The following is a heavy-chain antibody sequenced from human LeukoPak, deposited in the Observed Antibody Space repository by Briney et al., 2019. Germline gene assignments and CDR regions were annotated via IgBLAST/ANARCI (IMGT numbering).Heavy chain of an antibody. CDR3: AKESAWLVHRGFDY. CDR2: IYSGGST. V-gene: IGHV3-53*01. J-gene: IGHJ4*02. D-gene: IGHD6-19*01. Sequence: GGSLRLSCAASGFTVSSNYMSWVRQAPGKGLEWVSVIYSGGSTYYADSVKGRFTISRDNSKNTLYLQMNSLRAEDTAVYCCAKESAWLVHRGFDYWGQGTLVTVSS. CDR1: GFTVSSNY.